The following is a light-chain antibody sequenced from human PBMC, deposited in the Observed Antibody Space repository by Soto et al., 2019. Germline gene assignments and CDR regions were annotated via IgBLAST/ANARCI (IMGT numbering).Light chain of an antibody. Sequence: EIVLTQSPGTLALSPGERATLSCRASESVSDNYLALYQQRSGQAPRLVIYGASSRASAVPDSFSGSGSGADFTINIIRLEPEDFAVYFCQQYGSSPLTFGGGSKVEIK. V-gene: IGKV3-20*01. J-gene: IGKJ4*01. CDR1: ESVSDNY. CDR3: QQYGSSPLT. CDR2: GAS.